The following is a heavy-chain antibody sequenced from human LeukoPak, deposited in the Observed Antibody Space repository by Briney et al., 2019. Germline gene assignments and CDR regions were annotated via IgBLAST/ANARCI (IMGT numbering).Heavy chain of an antibody. CDR1: GGSISSGSYY. D-gene: IGHD3-10*01. CDR2: IYTSGST. J-gene: IGHJ4*02. Sequence: SETLSLTCTVSGGSISSGSYYWSWIRQPAGKGLEWIGRIYTSGSTNYNPSLKSRVTISVDTSKNQFSLKLSSVTAADTAVYYCASGTMVRGVIIHFDYWGQGTLVTVSS. V-gene: IGHV4-61*02. CDR3: ASGTMVRGVIIHFDY.